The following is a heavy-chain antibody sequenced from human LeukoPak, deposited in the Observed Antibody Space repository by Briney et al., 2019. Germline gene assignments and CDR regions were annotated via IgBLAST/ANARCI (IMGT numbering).Heavy chain of an antibody. CDR3: ARHPDYGSSSSFDY. D-gene: IGHD6-6*01. CDR2: INHSGST. Sequence: PSETLSLTCAVYGGSFSGYYWSWIRQPPGKGLEWIGEINHSGSTNYNPSLKSRVTISLDTSKNQFSLRLSSVTAADTAVYYCARHPDYGSSSSFDYWGQGTLVTPSS. CDR1: GGSFSGYY. V-gene: IGHV4-34*01. J-gene: IGHJ4*02.